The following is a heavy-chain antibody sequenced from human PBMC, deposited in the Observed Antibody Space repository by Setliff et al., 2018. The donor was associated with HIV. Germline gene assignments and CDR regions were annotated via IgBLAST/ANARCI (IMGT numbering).Heavy chain of an antibody. V-gene: IGHV3-23*01. D-gene: IGHD3-10*01. Sequence: GGSLRLSCTASAFTFNKYAMAWVRQAPGKGLEWVSAISDTGDYIYYADSVKGRFTISRDNSKNTLYLQMNSLRDEDRAVYYCARESSTVRGVIDIWGQGTMVTVSS. CDR1: AFTFNKYA. CDR3: ARESSTVRGVIDI. CDR2: ISDTGDYI. J-gene: IGHJ3*02.